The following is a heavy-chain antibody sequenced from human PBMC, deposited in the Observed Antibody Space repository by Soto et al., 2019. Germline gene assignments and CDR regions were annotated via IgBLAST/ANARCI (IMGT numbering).Heavy chain of an antibody. D-gene: IGHD3-9*01. CDR2: MNPNSGNT. J-gene: IGHJ5*02. CDR1: GYTFTSYD. V-gene: IGHV1-8*01. CDR3: ARTPRRLRYFDWLDYNWFDP. Sequence: ASVKVSCKASGYTFTSYDINWVRQATGQGLEWMGWMNPNSGNTGYAQKFQGRVTMTRNTSISTAYMELSSLRSEDTAVYYCARTPRRLRYFDWLDYNWFDPWGQGTLVTVSS.